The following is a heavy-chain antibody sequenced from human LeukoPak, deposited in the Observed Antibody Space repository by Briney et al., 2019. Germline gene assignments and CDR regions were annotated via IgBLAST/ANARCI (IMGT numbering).Heavy chain of an antibody. Sequence: AASVKVSCKASGDTFSSYAISWVRQAPGQGLEWMGGIIPIFGTANYAQKFQGRVTITTDESTSTAYMELSSLRSEDTAVYYCARGYYDSSGYLRRWFDPWGQGTLVTVSS. CDR3: ARGYYDSSGYLRRWFDP. J-gene: IGHJ5*02. V-gene: IGHV1-69*05. D-gene: IGHD3-22*01. CDR2: IIPIFGTA. CDR1: GDTFSSYA.